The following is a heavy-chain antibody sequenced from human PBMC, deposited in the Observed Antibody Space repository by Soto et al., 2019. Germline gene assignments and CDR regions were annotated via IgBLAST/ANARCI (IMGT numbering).Heavy chain of an antibody. D-gene: IGHD6-19*01. Sequence: ASVKVSCKASGYTFTSYGTSWVRQAPGQGLEWMGWISAYNGNTNYAQKLQGRVTMTTDTSTSTAYMELRSLRSDDTAVYYCARDRPRLIAVAAASDYWGQGTLVTVSS. CDR2: ISAYNGNT. J-gene: IGHJ4*02. CDR1: GYTFTSYG. CDR3: ARDRPRLIAVAAASDY. V-gene: IGHV1-18*01.